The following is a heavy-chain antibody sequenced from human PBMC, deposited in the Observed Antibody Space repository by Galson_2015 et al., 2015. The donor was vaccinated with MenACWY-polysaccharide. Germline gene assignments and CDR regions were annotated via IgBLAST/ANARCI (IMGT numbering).Heavy chain of an antibody. CDR2: IRNDGGNT. CDR3: AKDRSAVADDFDA. J-gene: IGHJ4*02. CDR1: GFTFSSYG. Sequence: SLRLSCAASGFTFSSYGMHWVRQAPGKGLEWVTFIRNDGGNTYYTDSVKGRFTISRDNSKHTLYLQMNSLRPEDTAVYYCAKDRSAVADDFDACGQGTLFTVSS. D-gene: IGHD6-19*01. V-gene: IGHV3-30*02.